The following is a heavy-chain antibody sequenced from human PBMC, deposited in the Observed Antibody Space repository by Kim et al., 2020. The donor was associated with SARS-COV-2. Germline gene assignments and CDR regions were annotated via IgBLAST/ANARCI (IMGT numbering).Heavy chain of an antibody. V-gene: IGHV1-2*02. D-gene: IGHD3-9*01. CDR1: GYTFTGYY. Sequence: ASVKVSCKASGYTFTGYYMHWVRQAPGQGLEWMGWINPNSGGTNYAQKFQGRVTMTRDTSISTAYMELSRLRSDDTAVYYCARGRDWYYDILTGYSADYWGQGTLVTVSS. CDR2: INPNSGGT. J-gene: IGHJ4*02. CDR3: ARGRDWYYDILTGYSADY.